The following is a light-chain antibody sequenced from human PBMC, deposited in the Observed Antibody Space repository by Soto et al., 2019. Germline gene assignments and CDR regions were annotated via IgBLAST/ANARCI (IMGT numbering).Light chain of an antibody. CDR3: QQYNNWWT. J-gene: IGKJ1*01. V-gene: IGKV3-15*01. Sequence: VMTHSPATLSVSPWEIATLSCTASQSINSNLAWYQQRPGQAPRLLIYGASTRATGIPARFSGSGSGTEFTLTISSLQSEDFVVYYCQQYNNWWTFGQGTKVDIK. CDR2: GAS. CDR1: QSINSN.